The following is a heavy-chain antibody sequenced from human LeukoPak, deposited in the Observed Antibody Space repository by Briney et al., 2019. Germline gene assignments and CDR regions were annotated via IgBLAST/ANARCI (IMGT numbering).Heavy chain of an antibody. V-gene: IGHV4-39*07. Sequence: KPSETLSLTCTVSGGSISSSSYYWGWIRQPPGKGLEWIGSIYYSGSTYYNPSLKSRVTISVDTSKNQFSLKLSSVTATDTAVYYCARTHPDYYYYYMDVWGKGTTVTVSS. J-gene: IGHJ6*03. CDR2: IYYSGST. CDR3: ARTHPDYYYYYMDV. CDR1: GGSISSSSYY.